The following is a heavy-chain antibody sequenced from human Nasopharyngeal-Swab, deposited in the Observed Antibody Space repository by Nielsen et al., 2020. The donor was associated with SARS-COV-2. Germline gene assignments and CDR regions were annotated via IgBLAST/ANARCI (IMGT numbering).Heavy chain of an antibody. V-gene: IGHV4-30-4*08. CDR3: ARAQIAGDNYYYYMDV. CDR2: IYYSGST. D-gene: IGHD1-26*01. Sequence: SETLSLTCTVSGGSISSGDYYWSWIRQPPGKGLEWIGYIYYSGSTYYTPSLKSRVPISVDTSKNQFYLKLSSVTAADTAVYYCARAQIAGDNYYYYMDVWGKGTTVTVSS. CDR1: GGSISSGDYY. J-gene: IGHJ6*03.